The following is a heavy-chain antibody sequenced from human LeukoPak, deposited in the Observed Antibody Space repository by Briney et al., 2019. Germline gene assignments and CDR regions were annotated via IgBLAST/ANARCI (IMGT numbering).Heavy chain of an antibody. J-gene: IGHJ5*02. CDR1: GFTFSSYS. Sequence: GGSLRLSCAASGFTFSSYSMNWVRQAPGKGLEWVSYISSSSSTIYYADSVKGRFTISRDNAKNSLYLQMNSLRAEDTAVYYCARPRVGATGWFDPWGQGTLVTVSS. D-gene: IGHD1-26*01. V-gene: IGHV3-48*01. CDR2: ISSSSSTI. CDR3: ARPRVGATGWFDP.